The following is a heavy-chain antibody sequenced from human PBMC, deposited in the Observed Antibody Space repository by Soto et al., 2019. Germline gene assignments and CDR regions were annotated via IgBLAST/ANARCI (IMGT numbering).Heavy chain of an antibody. J-gene: IGHJ4*02. Sequence: LSLTCTVSGGSFNSDFYYWSWIRQPPGKGLEWIGYIYYTGSTNYNPSLKSRVTISLDTSRNQFSLKLSSVTAADTAVFYCAREYSNSPEAFDYWGQGALVTVSS. CDR3: AREYSNSPEAFDY. CDR1: GGSFNSDFYY. V-gene: IGHV4-61*01. D-gene: IGHD6-6*01. CDR2: IYYTGST.